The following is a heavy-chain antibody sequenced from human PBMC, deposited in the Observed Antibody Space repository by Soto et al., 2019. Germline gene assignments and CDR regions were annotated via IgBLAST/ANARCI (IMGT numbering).Heavy chain of an antibody. D-gene: IGHD3-3*01. Sequence: QVQLQESGPGLVKPSQTLSLTCTVSGGSISSGGYYWSWIRQHPGKGLEWIGYIYYSGSTYYNPSLKSRGTISVDPSKNQFSLKLSSVTAADTAVYYCARGGGRFLEWLPHYFWGQGTLVTVSS. CDR1: GGSISSGGYY. CDR3: ARGGGRFLEWLPHYF. J-gene: IGHJ4*02. V-gene: IGHV4-31*03. CDR2: IYYSGST.